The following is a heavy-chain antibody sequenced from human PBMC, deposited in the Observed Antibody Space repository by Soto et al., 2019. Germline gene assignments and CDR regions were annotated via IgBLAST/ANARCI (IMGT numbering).Heavy chain of an antibody. Sequence: LRLSCAASGFTFSSYSMNWVRQAPGKGLEWVSSISSSSSYIYYADSVKGRFTISRDNAKNSLYLQMNSLRAEDTAVYYCARGAGADYGSGSYYYYYGMDVWGQGTTVTSP. CDR2: ISSSSSYI. D-gene: IGHD3-10*01. CDR3: ARGAGADYGSGSYYYYYGMDV. CDR1: GFTFSSYS. V-gene: IGHV3-21*01. J-gene: IGHJ6*02.